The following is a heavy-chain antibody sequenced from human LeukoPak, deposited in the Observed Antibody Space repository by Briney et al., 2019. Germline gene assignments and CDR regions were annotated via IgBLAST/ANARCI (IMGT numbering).Heavy chain of an antibody. CDR2: IYYSGST. J-gene: IGHJ5*02. D-gene: IGHD2-2*01. CDR3: ARDRTYCSSTSCYESLGFDP. V-gene: IGHV4-59*01. Sequence: SETLSLTCTVSGGSISSYYWSWIRQPPGKGLEWIGYIYYSGSTNYNPSLKSRVTISVDTSKNQFSLKLSSVTAADTAVYYCARDRTYCSSTSCYESLGFDPWGQGTLVTVFS. CDR1: GGSISSYY.